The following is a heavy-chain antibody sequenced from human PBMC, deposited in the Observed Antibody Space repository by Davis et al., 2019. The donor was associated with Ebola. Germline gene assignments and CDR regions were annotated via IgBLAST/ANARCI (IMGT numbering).Heavy chain of an antibody. Sequence: AASVKVSCKASGYTFISYGITWVRQAPGQGLEWMGWISAYNGNTNYAQKLQDRVTLTTDTSTTTAYMEVRGLRSDDTAVYYCARRRTWYGTGLDYWGQGTLVTVSS. CDR2: ISAYNGNT. D-gene: IGHD6-13*01. V-gene: IGHV1-18*01. CDR1: GYTFISYG. J-gene: IGHJ4*02. CDR3: ARRRTWYGTGLDY.